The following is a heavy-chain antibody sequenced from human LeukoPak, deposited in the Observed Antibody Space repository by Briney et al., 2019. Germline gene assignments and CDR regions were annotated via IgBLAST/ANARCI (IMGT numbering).Heavy chain of an antibody. CDR3: ARVGRGYSFNVYCFDY. D-gene: IGHD5-18*01. J-gene: IGHJ4*02. V-gene: IGHV3-21*01. CDR1: GFTFSSYS. CDR2: ISSSSSYI. Sequence: GGSLRLSCAASGFTFSSYSMNWVRQAPGKGLEWVSSISSSSSYIYYADSVKGRFTISRDNAKNSLYLQMNSLRAQDTAVYYCARVGRGYSFNVYCFDYWGQGTLVTVSS.